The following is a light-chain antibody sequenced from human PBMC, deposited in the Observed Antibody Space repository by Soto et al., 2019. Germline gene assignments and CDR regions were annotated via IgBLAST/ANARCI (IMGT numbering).Light chain of an antibody. V-gene: IGKV3-15*01. CDR2: GAS. CDR1: QSVSSN. CDR3: QQHNNWPPWT. Sequence: EIVVTQSPATLSVSPGERATLSCSASQSVSSNLAWYQQKPGQAPRLLIYGASTRATGIPGRFSGSGSGTEFTHTISSLQSEDFAVYYCQQHNNWPPWTFGQGTKVDI. J-gene: IGKJ1*01.